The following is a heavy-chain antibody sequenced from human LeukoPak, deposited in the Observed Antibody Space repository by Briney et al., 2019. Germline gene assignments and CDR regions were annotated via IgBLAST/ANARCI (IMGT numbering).Heavy chain of an antibody. V-gene: IGHV1-69*04. J-gene: IGHJ3*02. Sequence: GASVKVSCKASGGTFSSYAISWVRQAPGQGLEWMGRIIPILGIANYAQKFQGRVTITADKSTSTAYMELSSLRSEDTAVYYCASPPVAAPHHDAFDIWGQGTMVTVSS. CDR2: IIPILGIA. CDR1: GGTFSSYA. D-gene: IGHD2-15*01. CDR3: ASPPVAAPHHDAFDI.